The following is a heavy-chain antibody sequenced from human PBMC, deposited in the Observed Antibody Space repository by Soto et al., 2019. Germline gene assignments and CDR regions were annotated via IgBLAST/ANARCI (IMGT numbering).Heavy chain of an antibody. J-gene: IGHJ4*02. Sequence: QVQLVQSGAEVTKPGSSVKVSCTASGVTFSSEAISWVRQAPVQGLEWVGGIIPLSGTANYAQKFQVRVTNTADDSTSTLYIAMSSLRSYDTAVYYFATELGDNPASPFDSWVQGTLVTVSS. CDR1: GVTFSSEA. CDR2: IIPLSGTA. CDR3: ATELGDNPASPFDS. V-gene: IGHV1-69*01. D-gene: IGHD2-21*01.